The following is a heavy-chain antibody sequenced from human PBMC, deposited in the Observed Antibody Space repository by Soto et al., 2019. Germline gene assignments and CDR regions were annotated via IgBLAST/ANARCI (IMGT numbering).Heavy chain of an antibody. Sequence: QVQLVQSGAEVKKPGSSVKVSCKASGGTFSSYAISWVRQAPGQGLEWMGGIIPIFGTANYAQKLQGRVTITADESTSTAYMELSSLISEDTAVYYCARSGFPGIAAYWGQGTLVTVSS. CDR1: GGTFSSYA. D-gene: IGHD6-13*01. CDR2: IIPIFGTA. J-gene: IGHJ4*02. V-gene: IGHV1-69*12. CDR3: ARSGFPGIAAY.